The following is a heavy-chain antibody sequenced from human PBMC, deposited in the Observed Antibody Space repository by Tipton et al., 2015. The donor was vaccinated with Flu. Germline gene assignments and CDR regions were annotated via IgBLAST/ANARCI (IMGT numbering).Heavy chain of an antibody. CDR3: AGQRLILDDSSGYYDY. V-gene: IGHV4-39*07. CDR2: IYYSGST. J-gene: IGHJ4*02. CDR1: GGSISSSSYY. D-gene: IGHD3-22*01. Sequence: GLVKPSETLSLACTVSGGSISSSSYYWGWIRQPPGKGLEWIGSIYYSGSTYYNPSLKSRVTISVDTSKNQFSLKLSSVTAADTAVYYCAGQRLILDDSSGYYDYWGRGTLVTVSS.